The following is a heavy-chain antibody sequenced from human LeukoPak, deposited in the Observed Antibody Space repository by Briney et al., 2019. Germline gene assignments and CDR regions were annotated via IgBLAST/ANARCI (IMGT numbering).Heavy chain of an antibody. CDR2: ISSSSSYI. D-gene: IGHD6-13*01. CDR1: GFTFSSYG. CDR3: ARDRSIAAAPPPNWFDP. V-gene: IGHV3-21*01. Sequence: GGSLRLSCAASGFTFSSYGMNWVRQAPGKGLEWVSSISSSSSYIYYADSVKGRFTISRDNAKNSLYLQMNSLRAEDTAVYYCARDRSIAAAPPPNWFDPWGQGTLVTVSS. J-gene: IGHJ5*02.